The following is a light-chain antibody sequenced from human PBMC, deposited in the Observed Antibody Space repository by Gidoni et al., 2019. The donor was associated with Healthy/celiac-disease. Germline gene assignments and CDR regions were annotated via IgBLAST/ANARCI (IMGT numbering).Light chain of an antibody. Sequence: EIVITQSPATLSVSPGERATLSCRASQSVSSNLAWYQQKPGQAPRLLIYGASTRATGIPARFIGSGSGTEFTLTISSLQSEDFAVYYCQQYNNWTLTFGGGTKVEIK. J-gene: IGKJ4*01. V-gene: IGKV3-15*01. CDR3: QQYNNWTLT. CDR1: QSVSSN. CDR2: GAS.